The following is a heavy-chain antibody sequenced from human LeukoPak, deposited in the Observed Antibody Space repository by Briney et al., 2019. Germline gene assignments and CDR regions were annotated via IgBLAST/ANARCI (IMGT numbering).Heavy chain of an antibody. CDR3: ARVGGTNYYYYGMDV. V-gene: IGHV4-59*01. Sequence: SETLSLTCSVSDGSINSYYWNWIRRPPGKGLEWIGYIYDSGSTNYNPSLKSRVTISVDTSKNQFSLKLSSVTAADTAVYYCARVGGTNYYYYGMDVWGQGTTVTVSS. D-gene: IGHD1-1*01. J-gene: IGHJ6*02. CDR2: IYDSGST. CDR1: DGSINSYY.